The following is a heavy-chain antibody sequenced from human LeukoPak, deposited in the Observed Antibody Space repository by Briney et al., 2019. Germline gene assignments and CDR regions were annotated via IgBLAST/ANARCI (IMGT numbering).Heavy chain of an antibody. CDR2: IWYDGSNK. D-gene: IGHD6-13*01. Sequence: PGGSLRLSCAASGFTFSSYGMHWVRQAPGKGLEWVAVIWYDGSNKYYADSVKGRFTISRDNSKNTLYLQMNSLRAEDTALYYCAKDLPPSIAESTDYYYYGMDVWGQGTTVTVSS. CDR1: GFTFSSYG. CDR3: AKDLPPSIAESTDYYYYGMDV. V-gene: IGHV3-30*02. J-gene: IGHJ6*02.